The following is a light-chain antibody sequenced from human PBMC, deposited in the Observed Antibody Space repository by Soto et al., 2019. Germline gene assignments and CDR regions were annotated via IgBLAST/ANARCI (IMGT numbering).Light chain of an antibody. V-gene: IGKV1-6*01. Sequence: AIQMTQSPSSLSASVGDRVTITCLASQGIRNDLGWFQQKPGKAPKLLIYAASSLQSGVPSRFSGSGSGTDFTLTISSLQPEDFATYYCLQDYNYPRTFGQGTKVDVK. CDR2: AAS. J-gene: IGKJ1*01. CDR1: QGIRND. CDR3: LQDYNYPRT.